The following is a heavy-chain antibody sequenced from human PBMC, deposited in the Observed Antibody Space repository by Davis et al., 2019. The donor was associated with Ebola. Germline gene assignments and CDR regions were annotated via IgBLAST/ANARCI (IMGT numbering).Heavy chain of an antibody. CDR3: ARDLRYDSSGYDYYFYMDV. J-gene: IGHJ6*03. CDR2: IYYSGST. CDR1: GASMPNRY. V-gene: IGHV4-31*03. Sequence: PSETLSLTCNVSGASMPNRYWTWIRQHPGKGLEWIGYIYYSGSTYHKPSLKSRVTISLDTSKNQFSLNLYSVTAADTAVYYCARDLRYDSSGYDYYFYMDVWGKGTTVTVSS. D-gene: IGHD3-22*01.